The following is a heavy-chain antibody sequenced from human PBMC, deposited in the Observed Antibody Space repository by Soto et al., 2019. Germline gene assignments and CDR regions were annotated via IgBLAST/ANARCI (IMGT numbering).Heavy chain of an antibody. J-gene: IGHJ4*02. CDR1: GFTFNTYS. V-gene: IGHV3-33*01. D-gene: IGHD4-17*01. Sequence: QVQLEESGGGVVQPGRSLRLSCEASGFTFNTYSMHWVRQPPGKGLEWRAAIWYDGIQKYYADSVKGRFIISRDNSKKTLYLEMNSLRAEDTAVYYCARAGGTTVTGLWHFDSWGQGTLVTVSS. CDR3: ARAGGTTVTGLWHFDS. CDR2: IWYDGIQK.